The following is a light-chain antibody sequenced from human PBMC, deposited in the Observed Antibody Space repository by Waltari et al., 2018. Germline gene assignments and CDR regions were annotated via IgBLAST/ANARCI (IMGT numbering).Light chain of an antibody. V-gene: IGLV8-61*01. CDR2: KGS. Sequence: QTVVTPEPSLCVSPGGTVTLTCAFTSGSVPTPSYAHWYQQTPGQPPRTLVYKGSSRSSGVPDRFSGSILGNKAALTLTGAQADDESNYYCSLYMGSGMWVFGGGTKLTVL. J-gene: IGLJ3*02. CDR1: SGSVPTPSY. CDR3: SLYMGSGMWV.